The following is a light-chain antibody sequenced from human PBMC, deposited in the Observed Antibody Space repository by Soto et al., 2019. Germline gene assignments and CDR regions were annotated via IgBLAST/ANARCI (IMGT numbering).Light chain of an antibody. J-gene: IGLJ1*01. CDR1: SSDVGAYDY. CDR2: EIN. Sequence: QSALTQPPSASGSPGQSVTISCTGTSSDVGAYDYVSWYQQHQGKAPKLMIYEINKRPSGVPDRFSGSKSGNTASLTVSGLQAEDEADYYCSSFAGSNNFPYVFGTGTKVTV. V-gene: IGLV2-8*01. CDR3: SSFAGSNNFPYV.